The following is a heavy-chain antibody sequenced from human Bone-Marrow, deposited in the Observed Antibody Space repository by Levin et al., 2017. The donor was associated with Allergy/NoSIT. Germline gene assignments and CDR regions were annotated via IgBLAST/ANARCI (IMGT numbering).Heavy chain of an antibody. CDR1: GGSFSGYY. CDR2: INHSGST. V-gene: IGHV4-34*01. Sequence: SQTLSLTCAVYGGSFSGYYWSWIRQPPGKGLEWIGEINHSGSTNYNPSLKSRVTISVDTSKNQFSLKLSSVTAADTAVYYCARGGGPWLVQSHYYYGMDVWGQGTTVTVSS. CDR3: ARGGGPWLVQSHYYYGMDV. J-gene: IGHJ6*02. D-gene: IGHD6-19*01.